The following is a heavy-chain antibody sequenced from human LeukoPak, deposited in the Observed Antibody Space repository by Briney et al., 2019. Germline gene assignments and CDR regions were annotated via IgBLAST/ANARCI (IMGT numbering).Heavy chain of an antibody. CDR3: TTGRYSGYAPAV. V-gene: IGHV3-53*01. D-gene: IGHD5-12*01. CDR2: IYSGGNT. J-gene: IGHJ6*02. CDR1: GFTVSSNY. Sequence: GGSLRLSCAVSGFTVSSNYMSWVRQAPGKGLEWVSVIYSGGNTFYADSVKGRFTISRDNSKNTLYLQMNSLTAEDTAVYYCTTGRYSGYAPAVWGQGTTVTVSS.